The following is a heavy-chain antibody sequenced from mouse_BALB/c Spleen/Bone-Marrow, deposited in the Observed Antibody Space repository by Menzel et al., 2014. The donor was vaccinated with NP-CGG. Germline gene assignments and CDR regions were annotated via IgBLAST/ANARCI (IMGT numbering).Heavy chain of an antibody. Sequence: VNLVESGPELVRPGVSVKISCKGSGYTFTDYAMHWAKQSHAKSLEWIGVISTYSGNTNYNQKFKGKATMTVDKSSSTAYMELARLTSEDSAIYYCARSGYGYDWFAYWGQGTLVTVSA. CDR1: GYTFTDYA. V-gene: IGHV1-67*01. CDR2: ISTYSGNT. J-gene: IGHJ3*01. D-gene: IGHD2-2*01. CDR3: ARSGYGYDWFAY.